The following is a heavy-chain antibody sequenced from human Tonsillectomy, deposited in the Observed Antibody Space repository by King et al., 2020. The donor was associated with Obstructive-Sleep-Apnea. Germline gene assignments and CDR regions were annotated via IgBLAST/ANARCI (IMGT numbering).Heavy chain of an antibody. CDR3: ARAFSAATVYFQH. CDR1: GGSINSGGYY. V-gene: IGHV4-31*03. D-gene: IGHD2-15*01. Sequence: VQLQESGPGLVKPSQTLSLTCTVSGGSINSGGYYWRWIRQHPGQGLEWIGFVYYSGSTYYNPSLKSRVTISLDTSKNQFSLQLNSVTAADTAVYYCARAFSAATVYFQHWGPGTLVTVSS. CDR2: VYYSGST. J-gene: IGHJ1*01.